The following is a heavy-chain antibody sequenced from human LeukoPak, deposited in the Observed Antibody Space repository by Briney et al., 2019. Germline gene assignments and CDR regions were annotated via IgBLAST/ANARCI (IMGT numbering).Heavy chain of an antibody. Sequence: GGALRLSCAASGFTFSRHWMHWVRQAPGRGLVWVSHINIDGSRTGYAESVKGRFTISRDNAKNTLYLQMNSLRAEDTAVYYCARERVMYYYGGGSPDYWGQGTLVTVSS. CDR3: ARERVMYYYGGGSPDY. J-gene: IGHJ4*02. D-gene: IGHD3-10*01. V-gene: IGHV3-74*01. CDR1: GFTFSRHW. CDR2: INIDGSRT.